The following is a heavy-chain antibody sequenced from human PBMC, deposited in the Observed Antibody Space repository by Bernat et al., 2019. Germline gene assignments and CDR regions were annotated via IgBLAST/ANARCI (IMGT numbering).Heavy chain of an antibody. CDR3: TTPLFKTTNY. D-gene: IGHD1-1*01. CDR2: IKTTTDGGTS. Sequence: GGGLVQPGRSLRLSCTASGFTFGDYDVSWVRQAPGKGLKWVGRIKTTTDGGTSDYAAPVNGRFTISRDDSKNTLYLQMNSLKIEDTAVYYCTTPLFKTTNYWGQGTLVTVSS. J-gene: IGHJ4*02. V-gene: IGHV3-15*01. CDR1: GFTFGDYD.